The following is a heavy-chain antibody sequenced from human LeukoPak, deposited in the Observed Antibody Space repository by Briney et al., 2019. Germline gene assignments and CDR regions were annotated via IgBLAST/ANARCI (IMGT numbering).Heavy chain of an antibody. V-gene: IGHV3-23*01. Sequence: GGSLRLSCAASGFTFSSYAMSWVRQAPGKGLEWVSAISGSGGSTYYADSVKGRFTISRDNSKNTLYLQMNSLRAEDTAVYYCASIWFGDPTPYMDVWGKGTTVTISS. CDR1: GFTFSSYA. J-gene: IGHJ6*03. CDR2: ISGSGGST. D-gene: IGHD3-10*01. CDR3: ASIWFGDPTPYMDV.